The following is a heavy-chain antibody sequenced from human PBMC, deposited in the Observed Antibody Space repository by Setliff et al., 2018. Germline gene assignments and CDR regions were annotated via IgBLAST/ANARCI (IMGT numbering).Heavy chain of an antibody. CDR2: FRPSVRT. CDR1: GSAISSGHY. Sequence: PSETLSLTCAVSGSAISSGHYWGWIRQPPGKGGLEWIGSFRPSVRTYNPSLKSRVTISLDTSRKQFSLKLTSVTAADTAVYYCVRDAGDGYGVDAYAGGGFDIWGQGTMVTVSS. CDR3: VRDAGDGYGVDAYAGGGFDI. V-gene: IGHV4-38-2*02. J-gene: IGHJ3*02. D-gene: IGHD4-17*01.